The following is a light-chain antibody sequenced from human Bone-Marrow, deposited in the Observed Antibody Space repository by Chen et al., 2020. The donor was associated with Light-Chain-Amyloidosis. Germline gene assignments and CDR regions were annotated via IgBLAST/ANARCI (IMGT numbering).Light chain of an antibody. CDR2: GSS. J-gene: IGKJ4*01. CDR1: QTISSNY. CDR3: QQYGTSPLT. Sequence: EIVLTQSPGTLSLSPGEGANLSCRASQTISSNYLTWYQQKFDQAPRLLIYGSSSRATGIPDRVTGSGSGTDFTLTINRLEPEDFAMYYCQQYGTSPLTFGGGTKVEIK. V-gene: IGKV3-20*01.